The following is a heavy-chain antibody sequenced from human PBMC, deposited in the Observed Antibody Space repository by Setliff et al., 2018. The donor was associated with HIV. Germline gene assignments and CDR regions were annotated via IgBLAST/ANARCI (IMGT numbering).Heavy chain of an antibody. CDR3: ARLTSDYYDSSGSSGENDY. J-gene: IGHJ4*02. V-gene: IGHV1-18*01. CDR1: GYTFTSYG. D-gene: IGHD3-22*01. CDR2: ISAYNGNT. Sequence: GASVKVSCKASGYTFTSYGISWVRQAPGQGLEWMGWISAYNGNTNYAQKLQGRVTMTTDTSTSTAYMELRSLRSDDTAVYYCARLTSDYYDSSGSSGENDYWGQGTLVTVSS.